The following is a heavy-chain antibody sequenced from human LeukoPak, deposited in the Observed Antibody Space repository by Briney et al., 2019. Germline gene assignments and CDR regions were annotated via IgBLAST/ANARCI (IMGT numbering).Heavy chain of an antibody. V-gene: IGHV3-7*01. CDR2: IKQDGSEK. Sequence: GGSLRLSCAASGFTFRSYGMHWVRQAPGKGLEWVANIKQDGSEKYYVDSVKGRFTISRDNAKNSLYLQMNSLRAEDTAVYYCARELQQPFQGAFDIWGRGTMVTVSS. J-gene: IGHJ3*02. CDR3: ARELQQPFQGAFDI. CDR1: GFTFRSYG. D-gene: IGHD6-13*01.